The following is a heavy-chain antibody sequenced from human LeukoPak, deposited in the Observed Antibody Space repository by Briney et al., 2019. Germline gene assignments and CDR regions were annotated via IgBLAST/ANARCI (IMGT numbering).Heavy chain of an antibody. CDR2: IKQDGDEK. D-gene: IGHD3-10*01. V-gene: IGHV3-7*01. CDR1: GFTFRRYS. Sequence: GGSLRLSCAASGFTFRRYSMTWGRQAPGKGLEWVANIKQDGDEKYYVDSVRGRFTISRDNAKNSLYLQMNSLRAEDTAVYYCARMRRNGSGSSYFDYWGQGTLVTVSS. CDR3: ARMRRNGSGSSYFDY. J-gene: IGHJ4*02.